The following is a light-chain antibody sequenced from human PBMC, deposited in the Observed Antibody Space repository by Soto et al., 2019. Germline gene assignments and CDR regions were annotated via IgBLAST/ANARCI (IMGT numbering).Light chain of an antibody. CDR3: AAWDDSLSGPHWV. V-gene: IGLV1-47*01. CDR2: RNN. J-gene: IGLJ3*02. CDR1: SSNIGSNY. Sequence: QSVLTQPPSASGTPGQRVTISCSGSSSNIGSNYVYWYQQIPGTAPKLLIYRNNQRPSGVPDRFSGSKSGTSASLAISGLRSEDEADYYCAAWDDSLSGPHWVFGGGTKLTVL.